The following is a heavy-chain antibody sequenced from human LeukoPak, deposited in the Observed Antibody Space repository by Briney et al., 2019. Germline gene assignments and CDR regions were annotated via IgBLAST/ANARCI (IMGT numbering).Heavy chain of an antibody. Sequence: SETLSLTCAVYGESFSGYYWSWIRQPPGKGLEWIGEINHSGSTNYNPSLKSRVTISVDTSKNQFSLKLSSVTAADTAVYYCARTGGSGSKFDYWGQGTLVTVSS. D-gene: IGHD3-10*01. J-gene: IGHJ4*02. V-gene: IGHV4-34*01. CDR1: GESFSGYY. CDR3: ARTGGSGSKFDY. CDR2: INHSGST.